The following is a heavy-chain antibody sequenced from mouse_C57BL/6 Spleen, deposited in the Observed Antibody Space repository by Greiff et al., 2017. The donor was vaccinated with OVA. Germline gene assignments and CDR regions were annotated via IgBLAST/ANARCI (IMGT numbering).Heavy chain of an antibody. CDR2: IYPGDGDT. Sequence: QVQLKQSGPELVKPGASVKISCKASGYAFSSSWMNWVKQRPGKGLEWIGRIYPGDGDTNYNGKFKGKATLTADKSSSTAYMQLSSLTSEDSAVYFCARAYDGYSGFAYWGQGTLVTVSA. V-gene: IGHV1-82*01. CDR3: ARAYDGYSGFAY. J-gene: IGHJ3*01. CDR1: GYAFSSSW. D-gene: IGHD2-3*01.